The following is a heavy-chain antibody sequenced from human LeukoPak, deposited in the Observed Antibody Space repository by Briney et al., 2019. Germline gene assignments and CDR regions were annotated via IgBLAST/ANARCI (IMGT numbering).Heavy chain of an antibody. D-gene: IGHD5-18*01. Sequence: GGSLRLSCAASGFNFNNYGLHWVRQAPGTGLEWVTIIWYGGSNKFYADSVKGRVTISRDNFKNTLYLQMKSLRAEVTAVYYCARKGAMVPYDYWGQGTLVTVSS. CDR1: GFNFNNYG. CDR3: ARKGAMVPYDY. J-gene: IGHJ4*02. CDR2: IWYGGSNK. V-gene: IGHV3-33*01.